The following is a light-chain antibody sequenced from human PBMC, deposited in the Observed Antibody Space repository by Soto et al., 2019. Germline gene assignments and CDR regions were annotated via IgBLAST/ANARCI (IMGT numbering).Light chain of an antibody. CDR3: QQSYSTPPAFT. J-gene: IGKJ3*01. CDR2: AAS. CDR1: QSISSY. Sequence: DIQMTQSPSSLSASVGDRVTITCRASQSISSYLNWYQQKPGKAPKLLIYAASSLQSGVPSRFSGSGSGTDFTLTMNSLQPEDFATYYCQQSYSTPPAFTCGPGTKVDIK. V-gene: IGKV1-39*01.